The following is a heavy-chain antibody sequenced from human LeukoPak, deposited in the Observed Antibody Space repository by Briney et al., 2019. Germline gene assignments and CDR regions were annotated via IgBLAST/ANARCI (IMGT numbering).Heavy chain of an antibody. Sequence: GGSPRLSCAASGFTFDIYGMNWIRQAPGKGLEWVSHISSGSSPKYYADSVRGRFTISRDNAKKSLYLQMNSLRVEDTAVYYCARGDDGAYWGQGTLVTVSS. J-gene: IGHJ4*02. CDR2: ISSGSSPK. CDR3: ARGDDGAY. V-gene: IGHV3-48*04. D-gene: IGHD3-16*01. CDR1: GFTFDIYG.